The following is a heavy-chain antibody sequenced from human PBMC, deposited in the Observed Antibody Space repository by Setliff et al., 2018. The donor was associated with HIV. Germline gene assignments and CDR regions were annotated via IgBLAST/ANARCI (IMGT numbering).Heavy chain of an antibody. CDR3: ATPISITSGSAFDY. Sequence: ESLKISCKGSGYSFISYWIGWVRQMPGKGLEWMGIIYPGDSNTKYSPSFQGQVTLSVDKSISTAYPQWSSLKASDTAMYYCATPISITSGSAFDYWGQGTLVTVSS. V-gene: IGHV5-51*01. CDR1: GYSFISYW. CDR2: IYPGDSNT. D-gene: IGHD2-2*01. J-gene: IGHJ4*02.